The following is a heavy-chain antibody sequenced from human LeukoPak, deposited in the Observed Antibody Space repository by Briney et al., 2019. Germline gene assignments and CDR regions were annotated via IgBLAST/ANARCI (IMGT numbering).Heavy chain of an antibody. J-gene: IGHJ4*02. Sequence: GGSLKLSCAASGFSLSNYWMSWVRQAPGKGPEWVANIREDGSEKKYVDSVEGRFTISRDDSRNTLSLQMNSLGVEDTAVYYCARDLAWGAFDYWGQGILVAVSS. CDR2: IREDGSEK. CDR3: ARDLAWGAFDY. D-gene: IGHD7-27*01. V-gene: IGHV3-7*03. CDR1: GFSLSNYW.